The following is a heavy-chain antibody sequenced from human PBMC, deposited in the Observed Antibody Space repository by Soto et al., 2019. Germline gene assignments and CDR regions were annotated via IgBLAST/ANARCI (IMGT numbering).Heavy chain of an antibody. D-gene: IGHD3-10*01. Sequence: EVQLVESEGGLVQPGRSLRLSCTASGFTFGDYAMSWFRQAPGKGLEWVGFIRSKAYGGTTEYAASVKGRFTISRDDSKSIAYLQMNSLKTEDTAVYYCTRDITTKTEYPGSGARGQGTLVTVSS. J-gene: IGHJ4*02. V-gene: IGHV3-49*03. CDR2: IRSKAYGGTT. CDR1: GFTFGDYA. CDR3: TRDITTKTEYPGSGA.